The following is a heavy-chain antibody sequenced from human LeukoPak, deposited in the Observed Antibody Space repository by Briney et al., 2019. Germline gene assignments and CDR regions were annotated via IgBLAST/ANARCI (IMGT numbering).Heavy chain of an antibody. CDR2: IRSKAYGGTT. CDR3: TSYSGYDSFEY. V-gene: IGHV3-49*03. Sequence: GWSLRLSCTASGFTFGDYAMSWFRQAPAKGLDWVGFIRSKAYGGTTEYAASVKGRFTISRDDSKSIAYLQMNSLKTEDTAVYYCTSYSGYDSFEYWGQGTLVTVSS. J-gene: IGHJ4*02. D-gene: IGHD5-12*01. CDR1: GFTFGDYA.